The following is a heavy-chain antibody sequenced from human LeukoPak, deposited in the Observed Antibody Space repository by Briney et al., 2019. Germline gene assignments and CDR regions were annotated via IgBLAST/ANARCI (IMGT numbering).Heavy chain of an antibody. V-gene: IGHV3-15*01. D-gene: IGHD5-12*01. Sequence: GGSLRLSCAASGFTFSNAWMSWVRQAPGKGLEWVGRIKSKTDGGTTDYAAPVKGRFTISRDDSKNTLYLQMNSLRAEDTAVYYCARLSVDIVATDYFDYWGQGTLVTVSS. J-gene: IGHJ4*02. CDR1: GFTFSNAW. CDR2: IKSKTDGGTT. CDR3: ARLSVDIVATDYFDY.